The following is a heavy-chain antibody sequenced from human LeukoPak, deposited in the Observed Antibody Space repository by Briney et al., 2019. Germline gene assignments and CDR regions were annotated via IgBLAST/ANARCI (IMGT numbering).Heavy chain of an antibody. CDR2: ISAYNGNT. V-gene: IGHV1-18*01. CDR3: ARSADCGGDCYDNWFDP. D-gene: IGHD2-21*02. CDR1: GYTFTSYG. J-gene: IGHJ5*02. Sequence: ASVKVSCKASGYTFTSYGISWVRQAPGQGREWMGWISAYNGNTNYAQKLQGRVTMTTDTSTSTAYMELRSLRSDDTAVYYCARSADCGGDCYDNWFDPWGQGTLVTVSS.